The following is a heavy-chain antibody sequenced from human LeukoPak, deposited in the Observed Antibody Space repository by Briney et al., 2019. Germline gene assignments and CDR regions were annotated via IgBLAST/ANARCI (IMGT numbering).Heavy chain of an antibody. V-gene: IGHV1-69*05. CDR1: GYTFTGYY. CDR3: AHSSTRGSYYYYYMDV. CDR2: IIPIFGTA. J-gene: IGHJ6*03. Sequence: ASVKVSCKASGYTFTGYYMHWVRQAPGQGLEWMGGIIPIFGTANYAQKFQGRVTITTDESTSTAYMELSSLRSEDTAVYYCAHSSTRGSYYYYYMDVWGKGTTVTVSS. D-gene: IGHD2-2*01.